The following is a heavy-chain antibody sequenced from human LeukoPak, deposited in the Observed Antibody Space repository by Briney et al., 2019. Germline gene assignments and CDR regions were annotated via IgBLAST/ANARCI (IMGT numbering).Heavy chain of an antibody. CDR2: IYYSGST. Sequence: SETLSLTCTVSGGSISSYYWSWIRQPPGKGLEWIGYIYYSGSTNYNPSLKSRVTISVDTSKNQFSLKLSSVTAADTAVYYCASGFLSAYCGGDCPPGYWGQGTLVTVSS. J-gene: IGHJ4*02. CDR3: ASGFLSAYCGGDCPPGY. CDR1: GGSISSYY. D-gene: IGHD2-21*02. V-gene: IGHV4-59*01.